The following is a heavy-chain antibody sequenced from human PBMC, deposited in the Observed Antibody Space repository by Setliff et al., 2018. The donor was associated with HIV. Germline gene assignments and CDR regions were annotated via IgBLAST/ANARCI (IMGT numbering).Heavy chain of an antibody. CDR1: GYTFSHNT. D-gene: IGHD6-13*01. CDR3: ARQFSSSWYVFDY. V-gene: IGHV1-3*01. Sequence: ASVKVSCKASGYTFSHNTIHWVRQAPGKRLEWMGWINVGNGNTKYSQRFQGRVTITRDTSASAAYMQLNSLRPEDTAVYYCARQFSSSWYVFDYWGQGALVTVSS. CDR2: INVGNGNT. J-gene: IGHJ4*01.